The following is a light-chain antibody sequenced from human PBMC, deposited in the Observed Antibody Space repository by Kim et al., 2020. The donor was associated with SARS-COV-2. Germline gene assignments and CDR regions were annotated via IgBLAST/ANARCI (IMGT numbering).Light chain of an antibody. CDR1: SSNIGAVYD. CDR2: SNS. J-gene: IGLJ3*02. V-gene: IGLV1-40*01. CDR3: QSYDTSLTGRV. Sequence: QSITSSCTGSSSNIGAVYDVHWYQQFPGTAPNLLVYSNSHRPSGVPDRFSGSQSGSSASLVITGLQAEDEADYYCQSYDTSLTGRVFGGGTQLTVL.